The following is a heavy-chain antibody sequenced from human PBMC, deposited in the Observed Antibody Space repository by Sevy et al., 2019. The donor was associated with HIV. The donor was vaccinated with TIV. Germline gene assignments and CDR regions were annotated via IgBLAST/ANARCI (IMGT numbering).Heavy chain of an antibody. J-gene: IGHJ4*02. V-gene: IGHV1-2*02. D-gene: IGHD5-12*01. CDR2: INTLSGGT. Sequence: ASVKVSCKASGYTFTGYYMHWVRQTPGQGLEWVGWINTLSGGTNYAQKFQGRATMTRDTSISTAYMEVTRLRSDDTAVFYCARGFSGYDLFLSGFDYWGQGTLVTVSS. CDR1: GYTFTGYY. CDR3: ARGFSGYDLFLSGFDY.